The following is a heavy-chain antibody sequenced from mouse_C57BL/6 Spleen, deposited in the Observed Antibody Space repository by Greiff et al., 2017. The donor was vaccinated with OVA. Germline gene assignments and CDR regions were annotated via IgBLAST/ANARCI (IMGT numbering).Heavy chain of an antibody. CDR1: GYTFTSYW. CDR3: ARGGYYGRRFDV. CDR2: IDPSDSYT. Sequence: QVQLQQSGAELVKPGASVKLSCKASGYTFTSYWMQWVKQRPGQGLEWIGEIDPSDSYTNYNQKFKGKATLTVDTSSSTAYMQLSSLTSEDSAVYYCARGGYYGRRFDVWGTGTTVTVSS. J-gene: IGHJ1*03. D-gene: IGHD1-1*01. V-gene: IGHV1-50*01.